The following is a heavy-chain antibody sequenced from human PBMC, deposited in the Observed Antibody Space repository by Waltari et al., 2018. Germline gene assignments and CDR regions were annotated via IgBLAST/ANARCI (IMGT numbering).Heavy chain of an antibody. J-gene: IGHJ4*02. V-gene: IGHV4-34*01. CDR3: ARVSSITIFGVVITTRGTLDY. D-gene: IGHD3-3*01. Sequence: QVQLQQWGAGLLKPSETLSLTCAVYGGSFSGYYWSWIRQPPGKGLEWIGEINHSGSTNYNPALKSRVTISVDTSKNQFSLKLSSVTAADTAVYYCARVSSITIFGVVITTRGTLDYWGQGTLVTVSS. CDR2: INHSGST. CDR1: GGSFSGYY.